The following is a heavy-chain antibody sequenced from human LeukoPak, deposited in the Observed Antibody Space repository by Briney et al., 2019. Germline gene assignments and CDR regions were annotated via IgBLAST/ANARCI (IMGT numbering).Heavy chain of an antibody. CDR1: RFTFSSHT. Sequence: GGSLRLSCAASRFTFSSHTMTWVRQAPGKGLEWVSSISSSSSYIYYADSVKGRFTISRDNAKNSLYLQMNSLRAEDTAVYYCARARSPGYSSKFDAFDIWGQGTMVTVSS. CDR3: ARARSPGYSSKFDAFDI. CDR2: ISSSSSYI. D-gene: IGHD5-18*01. V-gene: IGHV3-21*01. J-gene: IGHJ3*02.